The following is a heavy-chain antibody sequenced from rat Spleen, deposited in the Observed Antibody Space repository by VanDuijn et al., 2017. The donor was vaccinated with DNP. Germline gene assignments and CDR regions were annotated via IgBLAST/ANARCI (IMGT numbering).Heavy chain of an antibody. CDR3: TRHRTITPYYYVIDA. Sequence: EVHLVESDGGLVQPGRSLKLSCTASGFTFSDYYMYWVRQAPTKGLEWVATISYDGSSTYFRDSVKGRFTISRDNAKSTLHLQMVSLRYEDTATYYCTRHRTITPYYYVIDAWDQGASVTVSS. D-gene: IGHD1-1*01. J-gene: IGHJ4*01. V-gene: IGHV5-29*01. CDR1: GFTFSDYY. CDR2: ISYDGSST.